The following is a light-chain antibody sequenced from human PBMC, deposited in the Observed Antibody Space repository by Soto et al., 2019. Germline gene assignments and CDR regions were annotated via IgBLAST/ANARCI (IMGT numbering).Light chain of an antibody. V-gene: IGLV2-14*01. J-gene: IGLJ1*01. CDR2: EVS. CDR1: SSDVGGYNF. Sequence: QSALTQPDSVSGSPGQSITISCTGTSSDVGGYNFVSWYQQHPGKAPKLMIYEVSNRPAGVSNRFSGSKSGNTASLTISGLQAEDEADYYCSSYARSNTLVFGTGTKLTVL. CDR3: SSYARSNTLV.